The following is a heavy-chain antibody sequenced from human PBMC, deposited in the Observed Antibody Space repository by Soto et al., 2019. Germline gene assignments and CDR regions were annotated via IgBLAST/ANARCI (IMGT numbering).Heavy chain of an antibody. D-gene: IGHD3-9*01. CDR1: GASISTNHHN. V-gene: IGHV4-39*01. CDR2: IHYRGDT. J-gene: IGHJ5*02. CDR3: ARLPTGYPNWFDP. Sequence: PSETLSLTGTVSGASISTNHHNWAWVRQPPGKGLEWMGNIHYRGDTYFNPSLGSRLSMSVDTSKNQFSLKLTSVTAADTAVYYCARLPTGYPNWFDPWGQGTLVTVSS.